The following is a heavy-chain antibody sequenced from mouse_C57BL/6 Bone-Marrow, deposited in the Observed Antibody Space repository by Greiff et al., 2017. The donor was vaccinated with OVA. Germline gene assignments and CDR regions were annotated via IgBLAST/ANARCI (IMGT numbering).Heavy chain of an antibody. Sequence: EVKLMESGGGLVKPGGSLKLSYAASGFTFSDYGMHWVRQAPEKGLEWVAYISSGSSTIYYADTVKGRFTISRDNAKNTLFLQMTSLRSEDTAMYYCARCDYDGEFYYWGQGTTLTVSS. V-gene: IGHV5-17*01. CDR3: ARCDYDGEFYY. J-gene: IGHJ2*01. D-gene: IGHD2-4*01. CDR2: ISSGSSTI. CDR1: GFTFSDYG.